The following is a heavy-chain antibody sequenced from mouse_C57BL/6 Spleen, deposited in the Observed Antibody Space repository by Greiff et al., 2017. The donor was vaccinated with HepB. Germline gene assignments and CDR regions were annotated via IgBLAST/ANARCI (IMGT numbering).Heavy chain of an antibody. Sequence: VKLQQSGPGLAKPSQTLSLTCSVTGYSITSDYWNWIRKFPGNKLEYMGYISYSGSTYYNPSLKSRISITRDTSKNQYYLQLNSVTTEDTATYYCARYDGSSPYWYFDVWGTGTTVTVSS. CDR1: GYSITSDY. CDR2: ISYSGST. V-gene: IGHV3-8*01. J-gene: IGHJ1*03. CDR3: ARYDGSSPYWYFDV. D-gene: IGHD1-1*01.